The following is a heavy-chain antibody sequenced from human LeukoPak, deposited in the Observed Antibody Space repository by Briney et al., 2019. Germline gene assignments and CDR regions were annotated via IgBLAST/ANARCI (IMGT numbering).Heavy chain of an antibody. CDR3: AKGQYYYDISGYYFGY. CDR1: GFTFSSYA. V-gene: IGHV3-23*01. Sequence: GGSLRLSCAASGFTFSSYAMSWVRQAPGKGLEWVSAISGSGGSTYYADSVKGRFTISRDNSKNTMYLQMNSLRAEDTAVYYCAKGQYYYDISGYYFGYWGQGTLVTVSS. J-gene: IGHJ4*02. CDR2: ISGSGGST. D-gene: IGHD3-22*01.